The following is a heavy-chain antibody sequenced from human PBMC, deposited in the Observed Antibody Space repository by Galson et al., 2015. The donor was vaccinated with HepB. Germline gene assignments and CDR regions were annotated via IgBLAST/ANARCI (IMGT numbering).Heavy chain of an antibody. CDR2: IIPIFGTA. CDR3: ARICSSTSCYEYYYGMDV. V-gene: IGHV1-69*13. Sequence: SVKVSCKASGGTFSSYAISWVRQAPGQGLEWMGGIIPIFGTANYAQKFQGRVTITADESTSTAYMELSSLRSEDTAVYYCARICSSTSCYEYYYGMDVWGQGTTVTVSS. CDR1: GGTFSSYA. D-gene: IGHD2-2*01. J-gene: IGHJ6*02.